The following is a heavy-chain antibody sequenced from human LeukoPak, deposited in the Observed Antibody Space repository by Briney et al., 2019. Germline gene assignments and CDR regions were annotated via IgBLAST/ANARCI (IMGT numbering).Heavy chain of an antibody. J-gene: IGHJ4*02. Sequence: GGSLRLSCAVSGVTFSRYWMSWVRQAPGKGLEWVGRIKAKAHGGTIEYAAPVKGRFTISRDDSKNTLYLQMNSLKTEDTAVYYCTTDGVGVEGATYDNWGQGTLVSVSS. D-gene: IGHD1-26*01. CDR2: IKAKAHGGTI. CDR3: TTDGVGVEGATYDN. CDR1: GVTFSRYW. V-gene: IGHV3-15*01.